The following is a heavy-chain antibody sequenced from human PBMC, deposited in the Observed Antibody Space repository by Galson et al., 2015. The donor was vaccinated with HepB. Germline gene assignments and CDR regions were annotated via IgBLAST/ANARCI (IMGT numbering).Heavy chain of an antibody. CDR2: INPSGAGA. V-gene: IGHV1-46*02. CDR3: ARVRSRRAFADSYDTSGFPNY. Sequence: SVKVSCKASGYTFNSYYMHWVRQAPGQGLEWMGIINPSGAGATYAQKFQGRVTMTSDTSTSTVYMELSSLRSEDTAVYYCARVRSRRAFADSYDTSGFPNYWGQGTLVSVSS. CDR1: GYTFNSYY. D-gene: IGHD3-22*01. J-gene: IGHJ4*02.